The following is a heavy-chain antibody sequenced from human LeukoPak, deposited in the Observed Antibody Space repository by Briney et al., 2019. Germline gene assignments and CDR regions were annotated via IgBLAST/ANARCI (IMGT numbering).Heavy chain of an antibody. CDR3: AKSAGRGDWFFDY. V-gene: IGHV3-23*01. CDR1: RFSFSAYP. D-gene: IGHD3-9*01. J-gene: IGHJ4*02. CDR2: ISASGDVT. Sequence: GGSLRLSCEASRFSFSAYPMGWVRRAPGKGLEWVSGISASGDVTFHADPLKGRFTISRDNSKNTLYLQMNSLRAEDTAVYYCAKSAGRGDWFFDYWGQGTLVTVSS.